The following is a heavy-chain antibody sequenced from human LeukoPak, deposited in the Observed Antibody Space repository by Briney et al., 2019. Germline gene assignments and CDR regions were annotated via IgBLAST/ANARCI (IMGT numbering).Heavy chain of an antibody. V-gene: IGHV3-74*01. Sequence: GGSLRLSCAASGFTFSSYWMHWVRQAPGKGLVWVSRIKSDGSTYYADSVKGRFTISRDNAKNTVSLQMNSLRAEDTGVYYCARAPSEIGGYYPEYFRHWGQGALVTVSS. J-gene: IGHJ1*01. D-gene: IGHD3-22*01. CDR3: ARAPSEIGGYYPEYFRH. CDR1: GFTFSSYW. CDR2: IKSDGST.